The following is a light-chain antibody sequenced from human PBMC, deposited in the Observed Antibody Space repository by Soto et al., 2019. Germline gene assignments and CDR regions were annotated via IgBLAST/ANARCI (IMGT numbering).Light chain of an antibody. V-gene: IGLV1-40*01. J-gene: IGLJ3*02. CDR1: SSNIVAIYD. CDR2: GNT. Sequence: QSVPTQPPSVSGAPGQRVTISCTGSSSNIVAIYDVHWYQQLPGTAPKLLIYGNTNRPSGVPDRFSGSKSGTSASLAITGLQAEDEADYYCQSYDSSLSGWVFGGGTQLTVL. CDR3: QSYDSSLSGWV.